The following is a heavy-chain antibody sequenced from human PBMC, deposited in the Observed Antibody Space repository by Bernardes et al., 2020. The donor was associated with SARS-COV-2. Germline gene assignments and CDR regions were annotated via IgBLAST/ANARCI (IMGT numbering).Heavy chain of an antibody. J-gene: IGHJ4*02. CDR1: GFTFTTYS. CDR2: ISGSGKTM. Sequence: GGSLRLSCEASGFTFTTYSMNWVRQAPGKGLEWVSYISGSGKTMYYADSVRGRFTISRDNAQNLLYLQMNSLRVEDTAIYYCARGTFGSGSYYGDWWGQGTLVTVSS. D-gene: IGHD3-10*01. CDR3: ARGTFGSGSYYGDW. V-gene: IGHV3-48*01.